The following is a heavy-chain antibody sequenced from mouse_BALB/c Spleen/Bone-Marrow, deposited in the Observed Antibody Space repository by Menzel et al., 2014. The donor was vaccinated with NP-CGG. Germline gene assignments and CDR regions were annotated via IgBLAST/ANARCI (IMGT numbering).Heavy chain of an antibody. CDR3: ARGAPFDY. CDR1: GYTFTSYW. CDR2: IYPGDGDT. J-gene: IGHJ2*01. Sequence: QVQLQQSGAELARPGASVELSCKASGYTFTSYWMQWVKQRPGQGLEWIGAIYPGDGDTTYTQKFKGKATLTADKSSSTAYMQLSSLASEDSAVYYCARGAPFDYWGQGTTLTVSS. V-gene: IGHV1-87*01.